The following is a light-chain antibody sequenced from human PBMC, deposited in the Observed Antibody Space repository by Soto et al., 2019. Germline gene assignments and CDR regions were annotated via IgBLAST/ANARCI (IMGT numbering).Light chain of an antibody. V-gene: IGKV1-5*01. Sequence: DIQMTQSPPTLSASVGDRVTITCRASQRVSSRLACYHQKPGRAPKRLIYDAATLESGVPSRFSGSGSGTEFTLTISSLQPEDFATYYCQHYNSYSEAFGQGTKVDIK. CDR3: QHYNSYSEA. CDR2: DAA. CDR1: QRVSSR. J-gene: IGKJ1*01.